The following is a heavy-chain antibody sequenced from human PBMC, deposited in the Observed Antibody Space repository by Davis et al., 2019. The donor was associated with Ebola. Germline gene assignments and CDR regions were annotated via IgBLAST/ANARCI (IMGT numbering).Heavy chain of an antibody. J-gene: IGHJ6*02. V-gene: IGHV3-7*01. CDR2: IKQDGSEK. CDR3: ARDRYDFWSGYYYYYYGMDV. D-gene: IGHD3-3*01. CDR1: GFTFSSYW. Sequence: GESLKISCAASGFTFSSYWMSWVRQAPGKGLEWVANIKQDGSEKYYVDSVKGRFTISRDNAKNSLYLQMNSLRAEDTAVYYCARDRYDFWSGYYYYYYGMDVWGQGTTVTVSS.